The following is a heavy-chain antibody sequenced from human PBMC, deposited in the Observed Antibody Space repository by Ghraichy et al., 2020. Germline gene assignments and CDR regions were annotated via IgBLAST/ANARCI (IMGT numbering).Heavy chain of an antibody. CDR3: AGDTHSRERSDH. J-gene: IGHJ4*02. CDR2: IYSGYNT. CDR1: YFTVSDNY. D-gene: IGHD2-15*01. V-gene: IGHV3-53*01. Sequence: GGSLRLSCVASYFTVSDNYMTWVRQAPGKGLEWVSVIYSGYNTYYADSVKGRFTISRDESKNMVYLHMNSLRAEDTAIYYCAGDTHSRERSDHWGQGTLVTVSS.